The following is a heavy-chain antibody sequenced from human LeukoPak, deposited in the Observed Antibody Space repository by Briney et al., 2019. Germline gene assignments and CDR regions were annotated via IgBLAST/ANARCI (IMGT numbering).Heavy chain of an antibody. D-gene: IGHD3-3*01. CDR3: TREGITIFGVVIEDDY. CDR1: GFTFSDYY. V-gene: IGHV3-49*03. J-gene: IGHJ4*02. CDR2: IRSKAYGGTT. Sequence: SLRLSCAASGFTFSDYYMSWIRQAPGKGLEWVGFIRSKAYGGTTEYAASVKGRFTISRDDSKSIAYLQMNSLKTEDTAVYYCTREGITIFGVVIEDDYWGQGTLVTVSS.